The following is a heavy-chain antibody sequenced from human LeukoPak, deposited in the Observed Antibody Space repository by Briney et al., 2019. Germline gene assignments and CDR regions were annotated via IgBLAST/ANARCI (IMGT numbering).Heavy chain of an antibody. CDR2: IKQDGSEK. CDR3: ARDPTAMGTFDY. J-gene: IGHJ4*02. CDR1: GFTFSSYS. Sequence: GGSLRLSCAASGFTFSSYSMNWVRQAPGKGLEWVANIKQDGSEKYYVDSVKGRFTISRDNAKNSLYLQMNSLRAEDTAVYYCARDPTAMGTFDYWGQGTLVTVSS. V-gene: IGHV3-7*01. D-gene: IGHD5-18*01.